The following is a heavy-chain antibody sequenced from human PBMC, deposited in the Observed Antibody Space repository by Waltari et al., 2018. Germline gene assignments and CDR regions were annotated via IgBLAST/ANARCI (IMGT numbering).Heavy chain of an antibody. J-gene: IGHJ3*02. V-gene: IGHV3-23*01. CDR1: GFTFSSYA. CDR2: ISGSGGST. CDR3: AKALILRFLEI. Sequence: EVQLLESGGGLVQPGGSLRLSCAASGFTFSSYAMSWVRQAPGKGLGWGSAISGSGGSTYYADSVKGRFTISRDNSKNTLDLQMNSLRAEDTAVYYCAKALILRFLEIWGQGTMVTVSS. D-gene: IGHD3-3*01.